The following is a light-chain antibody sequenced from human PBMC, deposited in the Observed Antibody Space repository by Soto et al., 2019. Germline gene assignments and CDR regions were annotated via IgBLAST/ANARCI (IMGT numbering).Light chain of an antibody. CDR2: DVS. Sequence: QSALTQPRSVSGSPGQSVTISCTGSSSDVGAYDYVSWYQQHPGKAPNVMIYDVSKRPSGVPDRFSGSKSVNTASLTISGLQSDDEAEYYCCAYAGTYVFGTGTKLTVL. V-gene: IGLV2-11*01. J-gene: IGLJ1*01. CDR1: SSDVGAYDY. CDR3: CAYAGTYV.